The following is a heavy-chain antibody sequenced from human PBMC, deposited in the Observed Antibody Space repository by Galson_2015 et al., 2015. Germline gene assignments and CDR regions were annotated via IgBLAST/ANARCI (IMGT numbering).Heavy chain of an antibody. CDR3: VRDAHKAMPYF. J-gene: IGHJ4*01. Sequence: SLRLSCAASGFNFRYSSMAWVRQAPGKGLEWVSVISYDGSVTFYAESVKGRFTISKDDSKNTLYLQANSLRHEDSGVYFCVRDAHKAMPYF. CDR2: ISYDGSVT. CDR1: GFNFRYSS. V-gene: IGHV3-30-3*01. D-gene: IGHD2-2*01.